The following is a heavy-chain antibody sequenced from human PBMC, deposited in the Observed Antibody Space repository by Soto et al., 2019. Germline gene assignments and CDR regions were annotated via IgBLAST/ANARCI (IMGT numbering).Heavy chain of an antibody. D-gene: IGHD6-13*01. Sequence: ESGGGVVQPGRSLRLSCAASGFTFSSYGMHWVRQAPGKGLEWVAVISYDGSNKYYADSVKGRFTISRDNSKNTLYLQMNSLRDEDTAVYYCAKDRGEYSSSWYGGNWFDPWGQGTLVTVSS. V-gene: IGHV3-30*18. CDR1: GFTFSSYG. CDR2: ISYDGSNK. J-gene: IGHJ5*02. CDR3: AKDRGEYSSSWYGGNWFDP.